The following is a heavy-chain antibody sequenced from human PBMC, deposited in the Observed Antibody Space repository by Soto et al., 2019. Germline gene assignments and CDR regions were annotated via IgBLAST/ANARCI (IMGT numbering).Heavy chain of an antibody. CDR3: AKDVEGSSSWYLVWYFDL. Sequence: GESLKISCAASGFTFSSYAMSWVRQAPGKGLEWVSAISGSGGSTYYADSVKGRFTISRDNSKNTLYLQMNSLRAEDTAVYYCAKDVEGSSSWYLVWYFDLWGRGTLVTVSS. J-gene: IGHJ2*01. V-gene: IGHV3-23*01. CDR2: ISGSGGST. D-gene: IGHD6-13*01. CDR1: GFTFSSYA.